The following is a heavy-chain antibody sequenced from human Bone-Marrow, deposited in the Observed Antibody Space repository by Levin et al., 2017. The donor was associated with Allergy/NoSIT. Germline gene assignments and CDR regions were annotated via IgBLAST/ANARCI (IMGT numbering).Heavy chain of an antibody. CDR1: GDSINNTNHY. V-gene: IGHV4-61*02. Sequence: PSETLSLTCTVSGDSINNTNHYWSWIRQPAGKGLEWLGRIFAGGAATYNRSLRSRVSISFDTSKNQFSLKLTSVTAADTAVYYCARDETVNSWHAGWFDGWRHGTLVAVTS. D-gene: IGHD6-13*01. CDR3: ARDETVNSWHAGWFDG. J-gene: IGHJ5*01. CDR2: IFAGGAA.